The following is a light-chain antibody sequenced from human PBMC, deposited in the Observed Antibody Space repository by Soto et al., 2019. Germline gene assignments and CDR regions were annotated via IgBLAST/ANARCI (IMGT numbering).Light chain of an antibody. CDR1: QNINFY. J-gene: IGKJ4*01. V-gene: IGKV1-39*01. Sequence: DIQMTQSPSSLSASVGDRVTITCRASQNINFYLNWFQQKPGKAPKVLIYAASSLQVGVPSRFSGSGSGTDFTLTISSLQPEDFATYFCQQSYNTPTFGGGTKVEIK. CDR2: AAS. CDR3: QQSYNTPT.